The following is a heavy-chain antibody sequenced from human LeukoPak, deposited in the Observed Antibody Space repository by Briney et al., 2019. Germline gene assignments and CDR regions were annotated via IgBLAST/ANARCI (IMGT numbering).Heavy chain of an antibody. CDR3: AKDPYSSSSPYYFDY. CDR1: GFTFSSYA. Sequence: GGSLRLSCAASGFTFSSYAMSWVRQAPGKGLEWVSAISGSGGSTYYADSVKGRFTISRDNSKNTLCLQMNSLRAEDTAVYYCAKDPYSSSSPYYFDYWGQGTPVTVSS. D-gene: IGHD6-6*01. J-gene: IGHJ4*02. CDR2: ISGSGGST. V-gene: IGHV3-23*01.